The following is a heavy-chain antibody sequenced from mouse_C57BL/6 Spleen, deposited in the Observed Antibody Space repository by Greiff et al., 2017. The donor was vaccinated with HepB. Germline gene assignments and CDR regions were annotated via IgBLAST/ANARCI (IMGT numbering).Heavy chain of an antibody. CDR2: IYPRSGNT. CDR3: ARRDYYGSSSYYAMDY. D-gene: IGHD1-1*01. V-gene: IGHV1-81*01. J-gene: IGHJ4*01. Sequence: VNVVESGAELARPGASVKLSCKASGYTFTSYGISWVKQRTGQGLEWIGEIYPRSGNTYYNEKFKGKATLTADKSSSTAYMELRSLTSEDSAVYFCARRDYYGSSSYYAMDYWGQGTSVTVSS. CDR1: GYTFTSYG.